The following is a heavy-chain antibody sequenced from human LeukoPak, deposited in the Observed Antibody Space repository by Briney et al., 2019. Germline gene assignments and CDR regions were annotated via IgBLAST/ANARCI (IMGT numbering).Heavy chain of an antibody. CDR1: GFNFSKDG. CDR2: IWYDGRKR. CDR3: ARDRGPLLTFLEWSYDVLDF. Sequence: GGSLRLSCAASGFNFSKDGIHWLRQAPGKGLEWVAVIWYDGRKRLYADSVKGRVTISRDNSRNTLSLQMNSLTVEDTAVYYCARDRGPLLTFLEWSYDVLDFWGQGTAVTVSS. D-gene: IGHD3-3*02. V-gene: IGHV3-33*01. J-gene: IGHJ3*01.